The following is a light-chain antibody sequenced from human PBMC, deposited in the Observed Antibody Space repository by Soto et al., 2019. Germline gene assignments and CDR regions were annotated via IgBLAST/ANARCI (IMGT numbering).Light chain of an antibody. CDR3: QQYNNWPPWT. V-gene: IGKV3-15*01. J-gene: IGKJ1*01. Sequence: EIVLTQSPGTLSLSPGERATLSCRASQSIGNNLVWYQQKPGQAPRLIIPGASTREAGIPGRFSCSGSGTEFNLSICSPQSEAFAIYYCQQYNNWPPWTFGQGTKVDIK. CDR2: GAS. CDR1: QSIGNN.